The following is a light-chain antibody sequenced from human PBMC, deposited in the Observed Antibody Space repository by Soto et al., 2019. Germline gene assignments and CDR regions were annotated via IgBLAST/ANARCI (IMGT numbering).Light chain of an antibody. V-gene: IGKV3-11*01. CDR1: QSVSSY. J-gene: IGKJ1*01. CDR2: DAS. CDR3: QQRSNWPQWT. Sequence: EIVLTQSPATLSLSPGERATLSCRASQSVSSYLAWYQKKPGQAPRLLIYDASNRATGIPDRFSGSGSETYLTLTISSLEPEDFAVYYCQQRSNWPQWTFGQGTKVEIK.